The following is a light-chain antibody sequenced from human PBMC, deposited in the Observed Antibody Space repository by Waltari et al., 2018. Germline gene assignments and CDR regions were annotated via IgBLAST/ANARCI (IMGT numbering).Light chain of an antibody. CDR2: GAS. CDR3: QQYGTSPLWT. V-gene: IGKV3-20*01. J-gene: IGKJ1*01. CDR1: QSISSTF. Sequence: EIVLTQSPGTLSLSPGEGATLPCRASQSISSTFLAWYQQKPGRAPRLLIYGASNRATGIPDRFSGSGSGTDFTLIISRLEPEDFAVYYCQQYGTSPLWTFGQGTKVEIK.